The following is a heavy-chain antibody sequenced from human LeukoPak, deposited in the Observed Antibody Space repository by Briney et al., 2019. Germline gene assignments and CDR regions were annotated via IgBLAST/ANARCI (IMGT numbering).Heavy chain of an antibody. V-gene: IGHV4-59*01. Sequence: ETLSLTCTVSGGSISNYYWSWIRQPPGKGLEWIGYIYYSGSTSYNPSLKSRVTISVDTSKNQFSLKLSSVTAADTAVYYCARDHYYDSSGYTFRHWGQGTLVTVSS. CDR2: IYYSGST. CDR1: GGSISNYY. CDR3: ARDHYYDSSGYTFRH. J-gene: IGHJ1*01. D-gene: IGHD3-22*01.